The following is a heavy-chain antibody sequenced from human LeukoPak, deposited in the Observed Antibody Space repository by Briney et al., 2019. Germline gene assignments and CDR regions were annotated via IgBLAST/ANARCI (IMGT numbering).Heavy chain of an antibody. V-gene: IGHV1-2*02. CDR1: GYSFTDNY. CDR2: ISPKSGDT. J-gene: IGHJ4*02. CDR3: ANAPPRGPFDY. D-gene: IGHD1-14*01. Sequence: ASVEVSCKASGYSFTDNYIHWVRQAPGQGLEWMGWISPKSGDTNYAQKFQGRVTMTRDTSISTACMEVSSLRFDDTAVYYCANAPPRGPFDYWGQGTLVTVSS.